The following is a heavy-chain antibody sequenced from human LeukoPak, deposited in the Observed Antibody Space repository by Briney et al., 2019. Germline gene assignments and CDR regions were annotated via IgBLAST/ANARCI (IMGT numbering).Heavy chain of an antibody. CDR3: ARAALFDY. CDR1: GFTFSSYA. CDR2: ISYDGSNK. V-gene: IGHV3-30-3*01. Sequence: GGSLRLSCAASGFTFSSYAMSWVRQAPGKGLEWVAVISYDGSNKYYADSVKGRFTISRDNSKNTLYLQMNSLRAEDTAVYYCARAALFDYWGQGTLVTVSS. J-gene: IGHJ4*02.